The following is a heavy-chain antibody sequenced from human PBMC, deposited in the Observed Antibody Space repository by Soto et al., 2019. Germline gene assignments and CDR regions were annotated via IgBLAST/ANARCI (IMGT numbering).Heavy chain of an antibody. CDR1: GFTFSSYS. D-gene: IGHD1-7*01. J-gene: IGHJ3*02. CDR3: AREHGITGTTGDAFDI. V-gene: IGHV3-21*01. CDR2: ISSSSSYI. Sequence: GGSLRLSCAASGFTFSSYSMNWVRQAPGKGLEWVSSISSSSSYIYYADSVKGRFTISRDNAKNSLYLQMNSLRAEDTAVYYCAREHGITGTTGDAFDIWGQGTMVTVSS.